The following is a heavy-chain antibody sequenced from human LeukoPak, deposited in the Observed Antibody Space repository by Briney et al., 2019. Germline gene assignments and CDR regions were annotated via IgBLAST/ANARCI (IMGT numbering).Heavy chain of an antibody. D-gene: IGHD4-17*01. CDR2: IYYSGST. Sequence: PSETLSLTCTVSGGSISSYYWSWIRQPPGKGLEWIGYIYYSGSTNYNPSLKSRVTISVDTSKNQFSLKLSSVTAADTAVYYCARASYYGDYGMDVWGQGTRSPSP. V-gene: IGHV4-59*01. CDR1: GGSISSYY. J-gene: IGHJ6*02. CDR3: ARASYYGDYGMDV.